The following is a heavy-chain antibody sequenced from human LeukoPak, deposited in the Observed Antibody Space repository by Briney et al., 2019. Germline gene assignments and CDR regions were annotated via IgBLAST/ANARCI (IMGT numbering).Heavy chain of an antibody. CDR2: TYYRSKWYN. CDR3: ARDEGSSSWYYFDY. D-gene: IGHD6-13*01. V-gene: IGHV6-1*01. CDR1: GDSFSSNSAA. J-gene: IGHJ4*02. Sequence: SQTLSLTCAISGDSFSSNSAAWNWIRQSPSRGLVWLGRTYYRSKWYNDYTVSVKSRITINPDTSKNQFSLQPNSVTPEDTAVYYCARDEGSSSWYYFDYWGQGTLVAVSS.